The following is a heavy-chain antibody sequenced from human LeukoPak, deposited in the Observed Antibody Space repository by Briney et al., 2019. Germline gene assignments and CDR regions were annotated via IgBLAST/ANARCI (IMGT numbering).Heavy chain of an antibody. J-gene: IGHJ5*02. CDR2: INHSGST. CDR1: GGSFSGYY. Sequence: SETLSLTCAVYGGSFSGYYWSWIRQPPGKGLEWIGEINHSGSTNYNPSLKSRVTISVDTSKNQFSLKLSSVTAADTAVYYCARSPENSGPWGQGTLVIVSS. D-gene: IGHD1-7*01. V-gene: IGHV4-34*01. CDR3: ARSPENSGP.